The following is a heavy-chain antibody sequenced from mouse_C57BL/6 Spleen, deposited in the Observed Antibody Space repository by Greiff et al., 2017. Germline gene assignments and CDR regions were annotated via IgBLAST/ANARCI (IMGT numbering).Heavy chain of an antibody. CDR3: ARYDYDYYFDY. Sequence: EVQLVESGGGLVKPGGSLKLSCAASGFTFSSYAMSWVRQTPEKRLEWVATISDGGSYTYYPDNVKGRFTISRDNAKNNLYLQMSHLKSEDTAMYYCARYDYDYYFDYWGQGTTLTVSS. D-gene: IGHD2-4*01. CDR1: GFTFSSYA. J-gene: IGHJ2*01. CDR2: ISDGGSYT. V-gene: IGHV5-4*01.